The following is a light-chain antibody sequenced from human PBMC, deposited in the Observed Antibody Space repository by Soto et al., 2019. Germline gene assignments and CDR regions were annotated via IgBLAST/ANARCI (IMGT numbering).Light chain of an antibody. J-gene: IGKJ2*01. Sequence: DIQMTQSPSSLYASVVDTVAITCRASQTITFYLNWYQQEPWKPPKLLIYGANTLQGGVPSRFSAGGSGTDFTIPITNLQPDDFATYYCHQTYTPPFSFGQGTKLPIK. V-gene: IGKV1-39*01. CDR1: QTITFY. CDR2: GAN. CDR3: HQTYTPPFS.